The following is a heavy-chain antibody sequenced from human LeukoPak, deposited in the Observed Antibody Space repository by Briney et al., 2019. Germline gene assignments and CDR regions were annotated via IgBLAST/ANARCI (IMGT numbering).Heavy chain of an antibody. J-gene: IGHJ6*02. D-gene: IGHD2-21*01. CDR1: GFTVSSNY. CDR3: ASLWGAGG. CDR2: IYSGGST. Sequence: GGSLRLSCAASGFTVSSNYMSWVRQAPGKGLEWVSVIYSGGSTYYADSVKGRFTISRHNSKNTLSLQINSLRAEDPAVYYFASLWGAGGWGQGTTVTVSS. V-gene: IGHV3-53*04.